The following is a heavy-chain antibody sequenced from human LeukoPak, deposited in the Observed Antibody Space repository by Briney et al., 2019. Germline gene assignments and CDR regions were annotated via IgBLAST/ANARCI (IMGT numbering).Heavy chain of an antibody. D-gene: IGHD2-15*01. CDR1: GGSFSGYY. Sequence: SETLSLTCAVYGGSFSGYYWSWIRQPPGKGLELIGEINHSGSTNYNPSRKSRVTISVDTSKNQFSLKLSSVTAADTAVYYCASASIAALDYWGQGTLVTVSS. V-gene: IGHV4-34*01. CDR2: INHSGST. CDR3: ASASIAALDY. J-gene: IGHJ4*02.